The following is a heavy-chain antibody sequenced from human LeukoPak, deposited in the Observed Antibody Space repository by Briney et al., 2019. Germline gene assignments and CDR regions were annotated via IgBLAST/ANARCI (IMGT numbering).Heavy chain of an antibody. J-gene: IGHJ5*02. CDR2: IIYSGNT. D-gene: IGHD6-13*01. CDR1: GFTVSTNY. Sequence: GSLRLSCAASGFTVSTNYMDWVRQPPGRGLEWIGGIIYSGNTYYNPSLKSRVTISVDTTKNQFSLKLTSVTAADTAVYFCVRHFHGSGYVVDLWGQGTLVTVSS. V-gene: IGHV4-39*01. CDR3: VRHFHGSGYVVDL.